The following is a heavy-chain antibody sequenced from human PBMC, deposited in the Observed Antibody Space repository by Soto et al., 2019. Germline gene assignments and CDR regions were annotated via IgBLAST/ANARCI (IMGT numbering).Heavy chain of an antibody. D-gene: IGHD6-19*01. CDR2: ISHSGTSK. J-gene: IGHJ5*02. CDR1: GFTVATTG. Sequence: QVQLVESGGGVVQPGESLQVACAASGFTVATTGMHWVRQAPGKGLEWVAMISHSGTSKVYIDSVQGRFTISRDNAKHNLYLQMSSLRPEDTAIYYCAKDWGSSGWFNWFNPWGQGVLVTVSS. CDR3: AKDWGSSGWFNWFNP. V-gene: IGHV3-30*18.